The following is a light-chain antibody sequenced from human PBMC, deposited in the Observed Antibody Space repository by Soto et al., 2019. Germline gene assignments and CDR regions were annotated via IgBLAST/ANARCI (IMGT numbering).Light chain of an antibody. V-gene: IGKV3-20*01. J-gene: IGKJ1*01. CDR1: QSVSNNY. CDR3: QQYGTSPT. CDR2: GAS. Sequence: EIVLTQSPGTLSLSPGERATLSCRASQSVSNNYLAWYQQKPGQAPRRLIFGASGRATGIPDRFSGSGSGTVFTLTISRLEPEDFAVYYCQQYGTSPTFGQGTKV.